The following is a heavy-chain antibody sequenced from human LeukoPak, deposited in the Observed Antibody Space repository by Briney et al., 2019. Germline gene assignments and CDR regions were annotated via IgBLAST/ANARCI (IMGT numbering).Heavy chain of an antibody. CDR3: AREGPYDYVWGSYRYTGDY. CDR2: ISGSGGST. CDR1: GFTFSSYA. D-gene: IGHD3-16*02. J-gene: IGHJ4*02. Sequence: GGSLRLSCAASGFTFSSYAMSWVRQAPGKGLEWVSAISGSGGSTYYADSVKGRFTISRDNAKNSLYLQMNSLRAEDTAVYYCAREGPYDYVWGSYRYTGDYWGQGTLVTVSS. V-gene: IGHV3-23*01.